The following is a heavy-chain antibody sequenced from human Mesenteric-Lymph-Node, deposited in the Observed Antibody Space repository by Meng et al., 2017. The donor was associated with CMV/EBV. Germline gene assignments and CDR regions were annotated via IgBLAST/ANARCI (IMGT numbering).Heavy chain of an antibody. V-gene: IGHV4-31*02. D-gene: IGHD6-19*01. CDR1: GCSISSGCYY. CDR3: ARDSVAGSGLDY. CDR2: INDSGST. J-gene: IGHJ4*02. Sequence: VSGCSISSGCYYWSWIRQHPGKGLEWIGYINDSGSTASNPSLKSRVTISVDTSKNQFSLKLTSVTAADTAFYYCARDSVAGSGLDYWGQGTLVTVSS.